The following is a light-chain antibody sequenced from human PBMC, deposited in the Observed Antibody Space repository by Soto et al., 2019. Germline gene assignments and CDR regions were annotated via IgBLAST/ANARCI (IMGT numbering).Light chain of an antibody. V-gene: IGKV1D-16*01. CDR1: QGISTW. CDR2: AAS. CDR3: QEYNRYPRT. J-gene: IGKJ1*01. Sequence: DIQMTQFPSSLSASVGDRVNITCRASQGISTWLAWYQQKPERAPKSLIYAASRLQSGVPPRFSGSGSETEFTLTISSLQPEDFATYDCQEYNRYPRTFGQGTKVEIK.